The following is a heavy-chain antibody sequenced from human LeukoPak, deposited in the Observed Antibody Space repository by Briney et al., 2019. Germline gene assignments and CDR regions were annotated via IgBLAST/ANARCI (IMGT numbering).Heavy chain of an antibody. CDR2: IYYSGST. J-gene: IGHJ4*02. CDR3: ARGWISSLDY. D-gene: IGHD6-6*01. V-gene: IGHV4-39*07. CDR1: GGSISSSSYY. Sequence: PSETLSLTCTVSGGSISSSSYYWGWIRQPPGKGLEWIGSIYYSGSTYYNPSLKSRVTISVDTSKNQFSLKLSSVTAADTAVYYCARGWISSLDYWGQGTLVTVSS.